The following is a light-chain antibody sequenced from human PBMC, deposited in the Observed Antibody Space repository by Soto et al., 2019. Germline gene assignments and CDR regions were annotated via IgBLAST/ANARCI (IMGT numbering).Light chain of an antibody. V-gene: IGLV3-21*02. CDR2: DDR. CDR3: QVWDISTDPNYV. Sequence: LTQPPSVSVAPGQTASITCGGDNIGRKSVHWYQQKPGQAPVLVVYDDRDRPSGIPERFSGSNSGNTATLTISRVEAGDEADYYCQVWDISTDPNYVFGAGTKVTVL. CDR1: NIGRKS. J-gene: IGLJ1*01.